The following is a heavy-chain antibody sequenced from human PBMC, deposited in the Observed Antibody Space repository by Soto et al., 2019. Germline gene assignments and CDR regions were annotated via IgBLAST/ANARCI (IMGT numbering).Heavy chain of an antibody. Sequence: EVQLVESGGGLVKPGGSLSLSCAASGFTFSSYSMNWVRQAPGKGLEWVSSISSSSSYIYYADSVKGRFTISRDNAKNSLYLQMNSLIAEDTAVYYCARDPTVYYDSSGYVDWGQGTLVTVSS. CDR3: ARDPTVYYDSSGYVD. V-gene: IGHV3-21*01. CDR2: ISSSSSYI. CDR1: GFTFSSYS. D-gene: IGHD3-22*01. J-gene: IGHJ1*01.